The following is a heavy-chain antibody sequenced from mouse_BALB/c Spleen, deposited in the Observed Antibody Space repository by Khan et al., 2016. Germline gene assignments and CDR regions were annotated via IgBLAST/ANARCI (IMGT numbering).Heavy chain of an antibody. Sequence: QVQLQQSGAELVRPGASVKLSCKASGYTFTSYWINWVKQRPGQGLEWIGNIYPSDSYTNYNQKFKDKATLTVDKSSSTAYMQLSSPTSDDSAVYYCTRSDGSYAMDYWGQGTSVTVSS. J-gene: IGHJ4*01. CDR2: IYPSDSYT. CDR1: GYTFTSYW. V-gene: IGHV1-69*02. CDR3: TRSDGSYAMDY. D-gene: IGHD2-3*01.